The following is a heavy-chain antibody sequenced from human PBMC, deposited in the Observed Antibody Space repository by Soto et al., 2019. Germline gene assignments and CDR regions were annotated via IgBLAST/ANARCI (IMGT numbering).Heavy chain of an antibody. Sequence: SETLSLTCTVSGGSISSYYWSWIRQPPGKGLEWIGYIYYSGGTNYNPSLKSRVTISVDTSKNQFSLKLSSVTAADTAVYYCARHGMSCSGGSCYGYYMDVWGKGTTVTVSS. CDR3: ARHGMSCSGGSCYGYYMDV. CDR1: GGSISSYY. J-gene: IGHJ6*03. V-gene: IGHV4-59*08. D-gene: IGHD2-15*01. CDR2: IYYSGGT.